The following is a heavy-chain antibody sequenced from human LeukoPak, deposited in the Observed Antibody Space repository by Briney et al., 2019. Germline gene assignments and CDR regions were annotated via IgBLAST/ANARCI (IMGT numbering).Heavy chain of an antibody. CDR3: AKGTNYYDTSGYHHFDH. Sequence: GGSLRLSCAASRFTFSSFPMSWVRQAPGKGLEWVSTISGSGGSTYYADSVKGRFTISRDNFKNTVYLQMNSLRAEDTAVYYCAKGTNYYDTSGYHHFDHWGQGTLVTVSS. V-gene: IGHV3-23*01. J-gene: IGHJ4*02. CDR2: ISGSGGST. D-gene: IGHD3-22*01. CDR1: RFTFSSFP.